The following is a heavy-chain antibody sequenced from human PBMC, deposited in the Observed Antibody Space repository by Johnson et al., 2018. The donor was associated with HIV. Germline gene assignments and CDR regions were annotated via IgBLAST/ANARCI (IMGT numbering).Heavy chain of an antibody. V-gene: IGHV3-15*01. Sequence: VQLVESGGGVVQPGRSLRLFCAVSGFTFNTYTMHWVRQAPGKGLEWVGRIKSKTDGGTTDYAAPVKGRFTISRDDSKNTLYLQMNSLKTEDTAVYYCTTAVDGAPDAFDIWGQGTMVTVSS. CDR1: GFTFNTYT. J-gene: IGHJ3*02. CDR2: IKSKTDGGTT. CDR3: TTAVDGAPDAFDI. D-gene: IGHD4-17*01.